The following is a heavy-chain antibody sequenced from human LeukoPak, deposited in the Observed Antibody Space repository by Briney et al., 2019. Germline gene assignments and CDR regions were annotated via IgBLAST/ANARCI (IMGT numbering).Heavy chain of an antibody. D-gene: IGHD3-16*01. CDR3: ARDPFGSDYYYMDV. CDR1: GGSISSYY. Sequence: SETLSLTCTVSGGSISSYYWSWIRQPPGKGLEWIGYIYYSGSTNYNPSLKSRVTISVDTSKNQFSLKLSSVTAADTAVYYCARDPFGSDYYYMDVWGKGTTVTVSS. J-gene: IGHJ6*03. CDR2: IYYSGST. V-gene: IGHV4-59*01.